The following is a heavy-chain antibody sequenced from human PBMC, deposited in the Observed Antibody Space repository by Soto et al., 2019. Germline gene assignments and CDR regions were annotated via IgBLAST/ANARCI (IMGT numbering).Heavy chain of an antibody. CDR2: IYYSGST. CDR1: GGSISSGDYY. Sequence: PSETLSLTCTVSGGSISSGDYYWSWIRQPPGKGLEWIGYIYYSGSTYYNPSLKSRVTISVDTSKNQFSLKLSSVTAADTAVYYCARGEFSGDYYFQHWGQGTLVTVS. J-gene: IGHJ1*01. V-gene: IGHV4-30-4*01. CDR3: ARGEFSGDYYFQH. D-gene: IGHD4-17*01.